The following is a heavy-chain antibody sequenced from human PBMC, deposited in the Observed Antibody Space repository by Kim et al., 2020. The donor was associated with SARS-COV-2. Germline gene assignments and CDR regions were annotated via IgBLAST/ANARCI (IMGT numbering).Heavy chain of an antibody. CDR2: IYYSGST. J-gene: IGHJ4*02. CDR1: GGSISSSSYY. V-gene: IGHV4-39*01. Sequence: SETLSLTCTVSGGSISSSSYYWGWIRQPPGKGLEWIGSIYYSGSTYYNPSLKSRVTISVDTSKNQFSLKLSSVTAADTAVYYCARISRRGIAAAAPVYWGQGTLVTVSS. CDR3: ARISRRGIAAAAPVY. D-gene: IGHD6-13*01.